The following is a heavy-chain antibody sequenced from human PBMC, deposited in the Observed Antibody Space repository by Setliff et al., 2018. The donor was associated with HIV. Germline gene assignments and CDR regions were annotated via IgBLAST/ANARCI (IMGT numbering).Heavy chain of an antibody. Sequence: GGSLRLSCEASGFSFSSYTMNWVRQAPGKGLEWVAVILYDGSNKYYADSVKGRFTISRDNYKNTLYLQMNSLRPEDTAVYYCARDSPLSHFDYWGQGILVTVSS. CDR2: ILYDGSNK. V-gene: IGHV3-30*14. CDR3: ARDSPLSHFDY. J-gene: IGHJ4*02. CDR1: GFSFSSYT.